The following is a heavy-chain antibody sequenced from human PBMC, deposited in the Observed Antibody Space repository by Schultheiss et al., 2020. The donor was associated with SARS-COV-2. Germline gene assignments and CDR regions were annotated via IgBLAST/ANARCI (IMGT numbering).Heavy chain of an antibody. CDR1: GGSISSYY. J-gene: IGHJ6*03. Sequence: SETLSLTCTVSGGSISSYYWSWIRQPPGKGLEWIGYIYYSGSTNYNPSLKSRVTISVDTSKNQFSLKLSSVTAADTAVYYCARTYYDFWSGSKYYYYMDVWGKGTTGTVSS. CDR3: ARTYYDFWSGSKYYYYMDV. CDR2: IYYSGST. V-gene: IGHV4-59*01. D-gene: IGHD3-3*01.